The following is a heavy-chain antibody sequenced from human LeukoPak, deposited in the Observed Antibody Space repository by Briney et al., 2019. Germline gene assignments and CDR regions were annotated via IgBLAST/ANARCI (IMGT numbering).Heavy chain of an antibody. CDR1: GYTFTSYD. D-gene: IGHD1-1*01. CDR2: MNPNSGNT. Sequence: GASVKVSCKASGYTFTSYDINWVRQATGQGLEWMGWMNPNSGNTGYAQKFQGRVTMTRNTSISTAYMELHSLRSEDTAVYYCARGYSPSIRTTGNDYWGQGTLVTVSS. V-gene: IGHV1-8*01. CDR3: ARGYSPSIRTTGNDY. J-gene: IGHJ4*02.